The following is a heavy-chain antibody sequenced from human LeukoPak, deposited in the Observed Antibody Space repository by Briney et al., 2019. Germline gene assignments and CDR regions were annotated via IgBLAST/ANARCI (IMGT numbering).Heavy chain of an antibody. D-gene: IGHD3/OR15-3a*01. Sequence: GGSLRLSCAASGFTFSSYAMHWVRQAPGKGLEWVAVISYDGGNKYYADSVKGRFTISRDNSKNTLYLQMNSLRAEDTAVYYCARDFGPLDYWGQGTLVTVSS. J-gene: IGHJ4*02. V-gene: IGHV3-30*04. CDR1: GFTFSSYA. CDR2: ISYDGGNK. CDR3: ARDFGPLDY.